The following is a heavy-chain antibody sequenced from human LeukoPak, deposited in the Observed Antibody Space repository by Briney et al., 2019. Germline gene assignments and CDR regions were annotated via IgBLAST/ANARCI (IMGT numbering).Heavy chain of an antibody. J-gene: IGHJ4*02. CDR2: IYYSGST. V-gene: IGHV4-39*01. Sequence: PSETLSLTCTVSGGSISISSYYWGWIRQPPGKGLEWIGSIYYSGSTYYNPCLKSRVTISVDTSKNQFSLKLSSVTAADTAVYYCVRHIRIVGATSHFDYWGQGTLVTVSS. CDR3: VRHIRIVGATSHFDY. D-gene: IGHD1-26*01. CDR1: GGSISISSYY.